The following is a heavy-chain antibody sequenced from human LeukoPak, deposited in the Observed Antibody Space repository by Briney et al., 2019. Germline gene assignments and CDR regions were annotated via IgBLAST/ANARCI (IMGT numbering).Heavy chain of an antibody. Sequence: PGGSLRLSCAASGFTFSSYAMHWVRQAPGKGLEWVAVISYDGSNKYYADSVKGRFTISRDNSKNTLYLQMNSLRAEDTAVYYCARFGGLDYWGQGTLVTVSS. CDR2: ISYDGSNK. D-gene: IGHD3-10*01. CDR1: GFTFSSYA. V-gene: IGHV3-30-3*01. J-gene: IGHJ4*02. CDR3: ARFGGLDY.